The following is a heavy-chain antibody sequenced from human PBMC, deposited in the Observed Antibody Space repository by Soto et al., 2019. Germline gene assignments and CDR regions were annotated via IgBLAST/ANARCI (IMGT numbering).Heavy chain of an antibody. J-gene: IGHJ4*02. V-gene: IGHV1-18*01. CDR3: AKHRDKLATKPYPKLDL. Sequence: ASVKVSFKASGYTFTSYGISWVRQAPGQGLEWLGWINVDNGDTNYAQNLQGRFTMTTETSTTTVYMELRSLRYDDTAVYYCAKHRDKLATKPYPKLDLWGQGTLVTVSS. CDR1: GYTFTSYG. CDR2: INVDNGDT. D-gene: IGHD5-12*01.